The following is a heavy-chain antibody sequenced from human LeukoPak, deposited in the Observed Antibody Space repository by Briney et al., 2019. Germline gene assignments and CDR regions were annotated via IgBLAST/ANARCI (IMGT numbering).Heavy chain of an antibody. Sequence: SETLSLTCTVSGGSISSYYWSWIRQPPGKGLEWIGYIYTSGSTNYNPSLKSRVTISVDTSKNQFSLKVTSVTAADTAVYYCARRYDDVYGMDVWGQGTTVTVSS. D-gene: IGHD3-10*02. CDR2: IYTSGST. CDR1: GGSISSYY. CDR3: ARRYDDVYGMDV. V-gene: IGHV4-4*09. J-gene: IGHJ6*02.